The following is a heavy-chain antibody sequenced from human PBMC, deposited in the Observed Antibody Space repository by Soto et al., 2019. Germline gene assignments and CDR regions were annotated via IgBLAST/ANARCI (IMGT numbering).Heavy chain of an antibody. CDR3: VTTRDGTTFFPH. CDR2: MFPWTSDT. Sequence: GESLKISCKGSGYTFTNYWIGWVRQMPGEGLEWMGLMFPWTSDTRYSPSFQGHVSISVGRSTGTGYLQWNSLKASDTAMYYCVTTRDGTTFFPHWGQGTPVTVSS. CDR1: GYTFTNYW. V-gene: IGHV5-51*01. D-gene: IGHD1-7*01. J-gene: IGHJ4*02.